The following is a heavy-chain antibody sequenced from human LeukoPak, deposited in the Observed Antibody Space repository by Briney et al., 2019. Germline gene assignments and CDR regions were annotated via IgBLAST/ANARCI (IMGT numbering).Heavy chain of an antibody. J-gene: IGHJ4*02. CDR3: ARVGSGWYA. CDR2: INHSGST. D-gene: IGHD6-19*01. V-gene: IGHV4-34*01. Sequence: SETLSLTCAVYGGSFRGYYWSWIRQPPGKGLEWIGEINHSGSTNYNPSLKSRVTISVDTSKNQFSLKLSSVTAADTAVYDCARVGSGWYAGGQGTLVTVSS. CDR1: GGSFRGYY.